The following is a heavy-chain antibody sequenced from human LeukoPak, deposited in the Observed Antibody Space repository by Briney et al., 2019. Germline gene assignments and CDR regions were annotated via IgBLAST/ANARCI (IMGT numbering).Heavy chain of an antibody. V-gene: IGHV3-23*01. CDR1: GFTFSSYA. CDR2: ISGSGGST. Sequence: QTGGSLRLSCAASGFTFSSYAMSWVRQAPGKGLEWVSAISGSGGSTYYADSVKGRFTISRGNSKNTLYLQMNSLRAEDTAVYYCAKTYYDILTGYYHPLYYFDYWGQGTLVTVSS. J-gene: IGHJ4*02. CDR3: AKTYYDILTGYYHPLYYFDY. D-gene: IGHD3-9*01.